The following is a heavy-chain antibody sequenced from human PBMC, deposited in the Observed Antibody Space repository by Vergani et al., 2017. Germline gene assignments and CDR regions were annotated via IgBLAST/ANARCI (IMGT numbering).Heavy chain of an antibody. D-gene: IGHD5-24*01. CDR2: IKNNGEST. J-gene: IGHJ4*02. Sequence: EVQLLQSEGAVVQPGGSLRLSCVASGFTFSSHAMSWVRQGHGQGLEWVSSIKNNGESTHYADSLKGRFIISRDNSKNTLYLQMNSLRVEDTAVYYCGRGSDNYNWGQGTLVTVSS. CDR1: GFTFSSHA. CDR3: GRGSDNYN. V-gene: IGHV3-23*01.